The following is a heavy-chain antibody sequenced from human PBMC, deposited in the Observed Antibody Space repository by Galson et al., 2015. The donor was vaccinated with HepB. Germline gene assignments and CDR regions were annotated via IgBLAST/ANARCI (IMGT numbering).Heavy chain of an antibody. J-gene: IGHJ4*02. V-gene: IGHV3-23*01. D-gene: IGHD3-9*01. Sequence: SLRLSCAASGFTFSSYAMSWVRQAPGKGLEWVSAISGSGGSTYYADSVKGRFTISRDNSKNTLYLQMNSLRAEDTAVYYCAKYPSVLRYFDWLSWGQGTLVTVSS. CDR3: AKYPSVLRYFDWLS. CDR2: ISGSGGST. CDR1: GFTFSSYA.